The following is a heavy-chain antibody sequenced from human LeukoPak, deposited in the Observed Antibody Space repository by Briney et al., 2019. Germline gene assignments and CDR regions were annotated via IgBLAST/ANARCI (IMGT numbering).Heavy chain of an antibody. J-gene: IGHJ4*02. CDR3: ARGLRGIDY. CDR1: GFTFGSDW. V-gene: IGHV3-7*05. Sequence: GGSLRLSRAASGFTFGSDWMNWLRQAPGRGLEWVGNINHDGSEIYYLDSVRGRFTIPRDNTKNSLYLLMNSLRAEDTAMYYCARGLRGIDYWGQGTLVTVSS. D-gene: IGHD3-10*01. CDR2: INHDGSEI.